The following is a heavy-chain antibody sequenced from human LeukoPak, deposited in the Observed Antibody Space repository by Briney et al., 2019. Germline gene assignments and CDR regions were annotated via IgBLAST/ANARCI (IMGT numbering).Heavy chain of an antibody. D-gene: IGHD1-26*01. CDR2: IYLGDSDT. CDR3: PRRGDSGSYSFYAFDL. J-gene: IGHJ3*01. CDR1: GYSFTSYW. Sequence: GESLKISCKGSGYSFTSYWIGWVRQMPGKGVEWMGIIYLGDSDTRYSPSFQGQVTISADKSISTAYLQWSSLKASDTAMYYCPRRGDSGSYSFYAFDLWGQGTLVTVSS. V-gene: IGHV5-51*01.